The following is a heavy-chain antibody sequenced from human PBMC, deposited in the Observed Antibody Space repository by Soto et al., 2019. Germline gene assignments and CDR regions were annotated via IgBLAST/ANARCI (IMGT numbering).Heavy chain of an antibody. J-gene: IGHJ5*02. CDR3: AKDEWRRGDYGWFET. CDR2: ISGSGGST. D-gene: IGHD4-17*01. CDR1: GFTFNNFA. V-gene: IGHV3-23*01. Sequence: GGSLRLSCGASGFTFNNFAMAWVRQSPGKGLEWVSGISGSGGSTYHADSVKGRFSISRDNSKKTLYLQMSNLRVEDTGIYFCAKDEWRRGDYGWFETWGQGTQVTVSS.